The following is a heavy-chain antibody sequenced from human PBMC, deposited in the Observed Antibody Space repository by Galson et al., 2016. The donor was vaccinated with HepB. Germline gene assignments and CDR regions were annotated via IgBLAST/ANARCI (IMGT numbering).Heavy chain of an antibody. CDR1: GFTFSNYA. CDR3: ARDGIVRTFDY. J-gene: IGHJ4*02. D-gene: IGHD1-26*01. CDR2: ISYDGNYK. Sequence: SLRLSCAASGFTFSNYAIHWVRKAPGKGLEWVAVISYDGNYKYYVDSVKGRFTISRDNSKSTRFLQRNSLRAEDTALYYCARDGIVRTFDYWGPGTLVSVSS. V-gene: IGHV3-30-3*01.